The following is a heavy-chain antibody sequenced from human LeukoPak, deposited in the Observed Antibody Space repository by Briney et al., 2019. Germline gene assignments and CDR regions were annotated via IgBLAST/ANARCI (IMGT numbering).Heavy chain of an antibody. V-gene: IGHV4-34*01. J-gene: IGHJ6*03. CDR2: ITYGGKT. D-gene: IGHD5-18*01. CDR1: GGSFSGYY. CDR3: ARTEESGYSYRYFGYYYYMDV. Sequence: SETLSLTCAVYGGSFSGYYWSWLRQPPGKGLEWIGQITYGGKTKYNPSLKSRVTISIDTSKNQFSLKLSSVTAADTAVYYCARTEESGYSYRYFGYYYYMDVGGKGPRSPSP.